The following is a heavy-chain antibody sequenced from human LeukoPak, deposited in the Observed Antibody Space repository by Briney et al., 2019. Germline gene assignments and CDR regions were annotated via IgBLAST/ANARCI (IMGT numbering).Heavy chain of an antibody. CDR1: GYTFTSYY. D-gene: IGHD1-1*01. CDR3: AGINDGSDR. J-gene: IGHJ5*02. Sequence: SVKVSCKASGYTFTSYYMHWVRQAPGQGLEWMGIINPSCCSTSYAQKFQGRVTMARDMSTSTVYMELSSLRSEDTAVYYCAGINDGSDRWGQGTLVTVSS. CDR2: INPSCCST. V-gene: IGHV1-46*01.